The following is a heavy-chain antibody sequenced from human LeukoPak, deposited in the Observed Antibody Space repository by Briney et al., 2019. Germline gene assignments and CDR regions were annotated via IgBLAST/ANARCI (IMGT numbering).Heavy chain of an antibody. Sequence: PGGSLRLSCAASGFTVSSNYMSWVRQAPGKGLEWVSVIYSGGSTYYADSVKGRFTISRDNSKNTLYLQMDSLRAEDTAVYYCATPPTVTRNYWGQGTLVTVSS. V-gene: IGHV3-53*01. CDR3: ATPPTVTRNY. CDR2: IYSGGST. J-gene: IGHJ4*02. CDR1: GFTVSSNY. D-gene: IGHD4-17*01.